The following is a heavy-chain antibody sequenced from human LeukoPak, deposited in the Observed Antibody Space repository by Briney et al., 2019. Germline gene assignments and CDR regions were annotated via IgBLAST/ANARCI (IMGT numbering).Heavy chain of an antibody. D-gene: IGHD3-10*01. J-gene: IGHJ4*02. CDR1: GFTFSSYG. V-gene: IGHV3-33*01. Sequence: GRYLRLSCAASGFTFSSYGMDWVRPAPGKGLEWVAVIWYDGSNKYYADSVKGRITISGDNSKNTLYLQMNSLRAEDTAVYYCARDLRGDYYGSGSPFDYWGQGTLVTVSS. CDR3: ARDLRGDYYGSGSPFDY. CDR2: IWYDGSNK.